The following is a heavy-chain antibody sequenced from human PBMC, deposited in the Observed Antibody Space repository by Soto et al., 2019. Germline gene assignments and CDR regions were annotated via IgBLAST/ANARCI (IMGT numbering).Heavy chain of an antibody. Sequence: TGGSLRLSCAASGFTFSSYAMSWVRQAPGKGLEWVSAISGSGGSTYYADSVKGRFTISRDNSKNTLYLQMNSLRAEDTAVYYCAKDNQVVVTATYYYYYGMDVWGQGTTVTVSS. CDR3: AKDNQVVVTATYYYYYGMDV. CDR2: ISGSGGST. D-gene: IGHD2-21*02. CDR1: GFTFSSYA. J-gene: IGHJ6*02. V-gene: IGHV3-23*01.